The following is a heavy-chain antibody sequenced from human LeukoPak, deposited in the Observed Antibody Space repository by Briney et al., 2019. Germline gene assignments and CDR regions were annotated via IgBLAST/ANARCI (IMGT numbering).Heavy chain of an antibody. CDR1: GFTFSTYN. J-gene: IGHJ4*01. D-gene: IGHD3-9*01. CDR2: ITSGGTYT. Sequence: PGGSLRLSCPASGFTFSTYNMNWLRQAPRKGREGVASITSGGTYTHYAGSIKGRFTTSSDNANKSLSLQLSRLRAEDTAVYYCARGDYDILTASYEWSPFYWGHGGLVIVFS. V-gene: IGHV3-21*01. CDR3: ARGDYDILTASYEWSPFY.